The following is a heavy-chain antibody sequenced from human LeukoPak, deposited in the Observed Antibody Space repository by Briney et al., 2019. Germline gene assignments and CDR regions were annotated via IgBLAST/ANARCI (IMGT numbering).Heavy chain of an antibody. J-gene: IGHJ6*03. V-gene: IGHV3-53*01. Sequence: GGSLRLSCAASGIYVGRYWMSWVRQAPGKGLEWVSVIYSGGSTYHADSVKGRFTISRDNSKNTLYLQMNSLRAEDTAVYYCARGTYSSGWLTSYYYYYMDVWGKGTTVTISS. D-gene: IGHD6-19*01. CDR2: IYSGGST. CDR3: ARGTYSSGWLTSYYYYYMDV. CDR1: GIYVGRYW.